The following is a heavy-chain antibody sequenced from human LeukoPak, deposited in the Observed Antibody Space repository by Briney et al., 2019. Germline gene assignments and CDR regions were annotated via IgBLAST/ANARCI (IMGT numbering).Heavy chain of an antibody. CDR3: ARDFKWELLRLDY. J-gene: IGHJ4*02. Sequence: GASVKVSCKASGYTFTSYDINWVRQATGQGLEWMGWMNPNSGNTGYAQKFQGRVTITRNTSISTAYMELSSLRSEDTAVYYCARDFKWELLRLDYWGQGTLVTVSS. V-gene: IGHV1-8*03. D-gene: IGHD1-26*01. CDR1: GYTFTSYD. CDR2: MNPNSGNT.